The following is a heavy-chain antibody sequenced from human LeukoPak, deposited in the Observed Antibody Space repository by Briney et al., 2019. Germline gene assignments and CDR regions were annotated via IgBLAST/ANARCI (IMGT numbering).Heavy chain of an antibody. J-gene: IGHJ5*02. D-gene: IGHD6-13*01. V-gene: IGHV4-34*01. CDR1: GGSFSGYY. Sequence: PSETLSLTGAVYGGSFSGYYWSWIRQPPGKGLEWIGEINHSGSTNYNPSLKSRVTISVDTSKNQFSLKLSSVTAADTAVYYCARGGSSSWRGWFDPWGQGTLVTVSS. CDR3: ARGGSSSWRGWFDP. CDR2: INHSGST.